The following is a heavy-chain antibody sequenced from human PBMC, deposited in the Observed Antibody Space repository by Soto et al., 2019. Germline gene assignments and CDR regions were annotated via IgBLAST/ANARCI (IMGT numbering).Heavy chain of an antibody. CDR1: GGSISSYY. J-gene: IGHJ5*02. V-gene: IGHV4-59*12. D-gene: IGHD3-10*01. CDR3: ARVPGP. Sequence: SDTLSLTCTVSGGSISSYYWSWIRQPPGKGLEWIGYIYHSGSTYYNPSLKSRVTISVDRSKNQFSLKLSSVTAADTAVYYCARVPGPWGQGTLVTVSS. CDR2: IYHSGST.